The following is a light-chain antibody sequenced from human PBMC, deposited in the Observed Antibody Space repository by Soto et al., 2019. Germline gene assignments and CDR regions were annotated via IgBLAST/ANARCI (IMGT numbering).Light chain of an antibody. CDR1: QSIGNN. V-gene: IGKV3-15*01. CDR3: HQYNSWPPGT. J-gene: IGKJ2*01. CDR2: DAS. Sequence: EIVMTQSPATLSLSPGESATLSSRASQSIGNNLAWYRKTPGQAPRLLLFDASTRATGIPARFTASGSGTAFSLTISSLQSEDFALYYCHQYNSWPPGTFGQGTKVDIK.